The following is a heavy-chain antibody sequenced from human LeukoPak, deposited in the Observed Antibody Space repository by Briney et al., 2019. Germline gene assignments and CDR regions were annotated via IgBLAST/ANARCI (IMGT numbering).Heavy chain of an antibody. CDR2: VCTSGTT. CDR1: GGSISGYY. CDR3: ARSTGWSSDLFDY. V-gene: IGHV4-4*07. J-gene: IGHJ4*02. D-gene: IGHD6-19*01. Sequence: PSETLSLTCTVSGGSISGYYWNWIRQPAGKGLEWIGRVCTSGTTNYSPSLKSRITMSMDTSKNQFSLRLISVTAADTAVYYCARSTGWSSDLFDYWGQGTLVTVSS.